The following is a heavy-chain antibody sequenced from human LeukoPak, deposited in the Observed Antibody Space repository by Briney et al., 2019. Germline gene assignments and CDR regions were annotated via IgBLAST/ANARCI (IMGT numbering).Heavy chain of an antibody. CDR2: IYYSVNT. J-gene: IGHJ6*03. D-gene: IGHD4-17*01. V-gene: IGHV4-59*08. CDR3: ARHQRDYGDYVPRYMDV. Sequence: SETLSLTCTVSGGSISGYYWSWIRQPPGKGLEWIGYIYYSVNTNYNPSLKSRVTIVGDPSKNQFSLKLSSVTAADTAVYYCARHQRDYGDYVPRYMDVWGKGTTLTVSS. CDR1: GGSISGYY.